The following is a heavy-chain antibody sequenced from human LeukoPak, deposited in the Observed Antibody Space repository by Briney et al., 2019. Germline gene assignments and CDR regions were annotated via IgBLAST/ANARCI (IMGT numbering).Heavy chain of an antibody. J-gene: IGHJ6*02. CDR2: IWYDGSNK. CDR1: GFSFSNYD. CDR3: ARDRIMRRYYNYYYGMDV. V-gene: IGHV3-33*01. D-gene: IGHD3-16*01. Sequence: PGRSLRLSCAASGFSFSNYDMHWVRQAPGKGLEWVAVIWYDGSNKYYADSVKGRFTISRDNSKNTLYLQMNSLRAEDTAVYYCARDRIMRRYYNYYYGMDVWGQGTTVTVSS.